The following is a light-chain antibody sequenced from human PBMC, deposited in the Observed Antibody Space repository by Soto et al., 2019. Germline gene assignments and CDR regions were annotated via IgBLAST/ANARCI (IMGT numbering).Light chain of an antibody. CDR3: QQRSNWPHT. CDR2: DAS. Sequence: EIVLTQSPATLSLSPGERATLSCRASQSVSSYLAWYQQKPGQAPRLLIYDASNRATGIPARFSGSGSGTDFTLTISSLEPADFAVYSCQQRSNWPHTFGGGTKVESK. CDR1: QSVSSY. J-gene: IGKJ4*01. V-gene: IGKV3-11*01.